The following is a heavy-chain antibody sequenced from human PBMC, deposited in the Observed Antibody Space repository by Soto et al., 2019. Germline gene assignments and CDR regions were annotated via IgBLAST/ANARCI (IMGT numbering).Heavy chain of an antibody. D-gene: IGHD2-15*01. J-gene: IGHJ5*02. V-gene: IGHV4-34*01. CDR2: INHSGST. CDR1: GGSFSGYY. CDR3: ARGRVVVVAARHYNWFDP. Sequence: SETLPLTCAVSGGSFSGYYWSWILQPPGKGLEWIGEINHSGSTNYNPSLKSRVTISVDTSKNQFSLKLSSVTAADTAVYYCARGRVVVVAARHYNWFDPWGQGTLVTVSS.